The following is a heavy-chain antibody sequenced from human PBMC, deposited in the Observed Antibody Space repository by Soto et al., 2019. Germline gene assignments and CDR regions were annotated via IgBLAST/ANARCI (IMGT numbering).Heavy chain of an antibody. Sequence: PSETLSLTCTVSGGSISSGFYYWSWIRQPPGKGLEWIGEVYHSGSTNYNPSLKSRVTISVDKSKNQFSLKLSSVTAADTAVYYCARAPASYSSRPLDVWGQGTTVTVSS. CDR3: ARAPASYSSRPLDV. CDR2: VYHSGST. CDR1: GGSISSGFYY. D-gene: IGHD6-13*01. V-gene: IGHV4-39*07. J-gene: IGHJ6*02.